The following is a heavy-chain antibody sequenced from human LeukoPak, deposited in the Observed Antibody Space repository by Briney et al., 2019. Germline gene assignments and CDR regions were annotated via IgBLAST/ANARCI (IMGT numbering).Heavy chain of an antibody. CDR1: GYSISSGYY. V-gene: IGHV4-38-2*01. J-gene: IGHJ4*02. CDR3: ARQGEDIVVVPAAISDY. D-gene: IGHD2-2*02. Sequence: SETLSLTCAVSGYSISSGYYWGWIRPPPGKGLEWIGSIYHSGSTYYNPSLKSRVTISVDTSKNQFSLKLSSVTAADTAVYYCARQGEDIVVVPAAISDYWGQGTLVTVSS. CDR2: IYHSGST.